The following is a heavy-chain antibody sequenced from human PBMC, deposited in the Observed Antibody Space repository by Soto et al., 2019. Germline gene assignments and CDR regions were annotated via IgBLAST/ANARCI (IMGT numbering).Heavy chain of an antibody. CDR3: ARHVGDSSDYYMYYGMDV. J-gene: IGHJ6*02. CDR2: INHRGSV. D-gene: IGHD3-22*01. V-gene: IGHV4-39*01. Sequence: PSETLSLTCSVSGGGSIGSSSYFWGWIRQPPGKGLEWIGSINHRGSVYYNPSLKSRVTISVDTSKNKYSLKLSSVTAADTVVCYCARHVGDSSDYYMYYGMDVWGQGTTVTVSS. CDR1: GGGSIGSSSYF.